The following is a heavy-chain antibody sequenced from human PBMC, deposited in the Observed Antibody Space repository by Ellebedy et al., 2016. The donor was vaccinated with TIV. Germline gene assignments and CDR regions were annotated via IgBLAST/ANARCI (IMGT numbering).Heavy chain of an antibody. V-gene: IGHV3-30*03. CDR2: ISYDGSKK. CDR1: GFTFSSYG. J-gene: IGHJ6*02. CDR3: ARVRGSGWYSGMRYYYGMDV. D-gene: IGHD6-19*01. Sequence: GGSLRLSXAASGFTFSSYGMHWVCQAPGKGLEWVAVISYDGSKKYYADSVKGRFTISRDNSKNTLYLQMNSLRAEDTAVYYCARVRGSGWYSGMRYYYGMDVWGQGTTVTVSS.